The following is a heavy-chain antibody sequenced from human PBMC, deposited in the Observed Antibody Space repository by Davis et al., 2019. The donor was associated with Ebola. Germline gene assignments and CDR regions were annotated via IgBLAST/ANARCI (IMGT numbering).Heavy chain of an antibody. D-gene: IGHD3-9*01. Sequence: PGGSLRLSCAASGFTFSNAWMSWVRQAPGKGLEWVGRIKSKTDGGTTDYAAPVKGRFTISRDDSKNTLYLQMNSLKTEDTAVYYCTTVEITYYDILTGYPYYMDVWGKGTTVTVSS. V-gene: IGHV3-15*01. CDR2: IKSKTDGGTT. CDR1: GFTFSNAW. CDR3: TTVEITYYDILTGYPYYMDV. J-gene: IGHJ6*03.